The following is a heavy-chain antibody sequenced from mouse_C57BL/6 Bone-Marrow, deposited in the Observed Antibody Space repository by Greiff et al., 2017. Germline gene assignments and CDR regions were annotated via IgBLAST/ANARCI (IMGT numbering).Heavy chain of an antibody. CDR1: GFNIKDDY. D-gene: IGHD1-1*01. CDR2: IDPENGDT. Sequence: VQLQQSGAELVRPGASVKLSCTASGFNIKDDYMHWVKQRPEQGLEWIGWIDPENGDTEYASKFQGKATITADTSSNTAYLQLSSLTSEDTAVYYCTTAITTVVADYGGQGTTLTVSS. J-gene: IGHJ2*01. CDR3: TTAITTVVADY. V-gene: IGHV14-4*01.